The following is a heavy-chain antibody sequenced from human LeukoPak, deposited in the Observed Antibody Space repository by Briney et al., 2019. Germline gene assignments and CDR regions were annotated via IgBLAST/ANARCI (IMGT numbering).Heavy chain of an antibody. V-gene: IGHV4-59*11. CDR3: ARDRAENYYYIMDV. J-gene: IGHJ6*03. CDR2: IYYSGST. CDR1: GGSISSHY. Sequence: PSETLSLTCTVSGGSISSHYWSWSRQPPGKGVDWFGYIYYSGSTNYNPSLKSRVTISVDTSKNQFSLKLSSVTAADTAVYYCARDRAENYYYIMDVLGKGTTVTVSS.